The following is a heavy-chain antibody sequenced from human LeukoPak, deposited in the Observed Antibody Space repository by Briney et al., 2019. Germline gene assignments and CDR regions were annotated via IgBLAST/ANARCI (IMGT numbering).Heavy chain of an antibody. V-gene: IGHV3-23*01. D-gene: IGHD3-3*01. Sequence: PGGCLRLSCAASGFTFSTYAMNWVRQAPGKGLEWVSGISGGSTYYADSVKGRFTISRDNSKNTLYLQMNSLRAEDTAVYYCAKKRNEFWSGYPDFDYWGQGTLVTVSS. J-gene: IGHJ4*02. CDR1: GFTFSTYA. CDR3: AKKRNEFWSGYPDFDY. CDR2: ISGGST.